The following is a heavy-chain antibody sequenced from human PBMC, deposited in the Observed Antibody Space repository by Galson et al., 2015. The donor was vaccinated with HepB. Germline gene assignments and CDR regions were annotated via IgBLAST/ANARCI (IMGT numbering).Heavy chain of an antibody. D-gene: IGHD1-7*01. CDR3: ARGTITPVDAFDI. Sequence: SLRLSCAASGFTFRSYSMNWVRQAPGKGLEWVSSISSSSSYIYYADPVKGRFTISRDNAKNSLYLQMNSLRAEDTAVYYCARGTITPVDAFDIWGQGTMVTVSS. CDR2: ISSSSSYI. CDR1: GFTFRSYS. V-gene: IGHV3-21*01. J-gene: IGHJ3*02.